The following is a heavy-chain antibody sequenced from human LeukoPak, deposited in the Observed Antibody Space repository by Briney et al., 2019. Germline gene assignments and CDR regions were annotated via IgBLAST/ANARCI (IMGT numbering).Heavy chain of an antibody. D-gene: IGHD6-13*01. CDR3: ARDHEASSSWSFYFDY. CDR2: ISSNGGST. J-gene: IGHJ4*02. V-gene: IGHV3-64*01. CDR1: GFTFSSYA. Sequence: GGSLRLSCAASGFTFSSYAMHWVRQAPGKGLEYVSAISSNGGSTYYANSVKGRFTISRDNSKNTLYLQMGSLRAEDMAVYYCARDHEASSSWSFYFDYWGQGTLVTVSS.